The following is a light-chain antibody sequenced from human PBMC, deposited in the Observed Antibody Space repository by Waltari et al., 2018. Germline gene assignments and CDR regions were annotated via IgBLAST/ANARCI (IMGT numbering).Light chain of an antibody. Sequence: DIQMTQSPSSLSASLGDRFTITSRASQSISSYLNWYQQKPGKAPKLLIYAASSLQSGVPSRFSGSGSGTDFTLTISSLQPEDFATYYCQQSYSTPYTFGQGTKLEIK. CDR3: QQSYSTPYT. CDR1: QSISSY. J-gene: IGKJ2*01. V-gene: IGKV1-39*01. CDR2: AAS.